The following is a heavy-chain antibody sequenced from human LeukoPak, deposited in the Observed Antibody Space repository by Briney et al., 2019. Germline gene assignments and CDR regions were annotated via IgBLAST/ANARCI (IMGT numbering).Heavy chain of an antibody. CDR3: ASPYSSRWYELCY. CDR1: GFTFSSYS. CDR2: ISSSSSYI. V-gene: IGHV3-21*01. D-gene: IGHD6-13*01. J-gene: IGHJ4*02. Sequence: GGSLRLSCAASGFTFSSYSMNWVRQAPGKGLEWVSSISSSSSYIYYADSVKGRFTISRDNAKNSLYLQMNSPRAEDTAVYYCASPYSSRWYELCYWGQGTLVTVSS.